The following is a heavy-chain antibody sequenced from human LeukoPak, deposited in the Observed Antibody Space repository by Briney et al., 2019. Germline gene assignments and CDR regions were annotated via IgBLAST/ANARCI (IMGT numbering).Heavy chain of an antibody. J-gene: IGHJ6*02. CDR3: ARQGSELGLRRDDYYHYGMDV. Sequence: GGSLRLSCAASGFTFSSYGMHWVRQAPGKGLEWVAVISYDGSNKYYADSVKGRFTISRDNSKNTLYLQMNSLRAEDTAVYYCARQGSELGLRRDDYYHYGMDVWGQGTTVTVSS. CDR1: GFTFSSYG. V-gene: IGHV3-30*19. D-gene: IGHD1-26*01. CDR2: ISYDGSNK.